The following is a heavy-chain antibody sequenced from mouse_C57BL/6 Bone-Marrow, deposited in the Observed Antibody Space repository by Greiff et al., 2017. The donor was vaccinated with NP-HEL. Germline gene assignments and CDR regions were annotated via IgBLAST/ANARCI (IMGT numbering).Heavy chain of an antibody. D-gene: IGHD1-2*01. CDR1: GYTFTDYY. Sequence: VQLQQSGPELVKPGASVKISCKASGYTFTDYYMNWVKQSHGKSLEWIGDINPNNGGTSYNQKFKGKATLTVDKSSSTAYMELRSLTSEDSAVYYWARISLLLRLYYFDYWGQGTTLTVSS. V-gene: IGHV1-26*01. CDR2: INPNNGGT. J-gene: IGHJ2*01. CDR3: ARISLLLRLYYFDY.